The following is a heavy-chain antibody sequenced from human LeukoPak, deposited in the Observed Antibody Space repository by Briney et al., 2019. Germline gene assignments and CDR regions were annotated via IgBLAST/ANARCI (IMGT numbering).Heavy chain of an antibody. D-gene: IGHD3-22*01. CDR2: IYHSGST. CDR3: ARDHTYYYDSSGYYAEYFDL. CDR1: GGSISSSSYY. V-gene: IGHV4-39*07. J-gene: IGHJ2*01. Sequence: PSETLSLTCTVSGGSISSSSYYWGWIRQPPGKGLEWIGSIYHSGSTYYNPSLKSRVTISVDTSKNQFSLKLSSVTAADTAVYYCARDHTYYYDSSGYYAEYFDLWGRGTLVTVSS.